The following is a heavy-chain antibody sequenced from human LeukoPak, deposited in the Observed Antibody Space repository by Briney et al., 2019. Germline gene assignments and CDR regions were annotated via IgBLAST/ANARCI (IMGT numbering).Heavy chain of an antibody. D-gene: IGHD6-19*01. Sequence: ASVKVSCKASGYTFTSYGISWVRQAPGQGLEWMGWISAYNGNTNYAQKLQGRVTMTTDTSTSTAYMELRSLRSDDTAVYYCARLPQQWLVREEVYWGQGTLVTVSS. J-gene: IGHJ4*02. CDR2: ISAYNGNT. CDR3: ARLPQQWLVREEVY. CDR1: GYTFTSYG. V-gene: IGHV1-18*01.